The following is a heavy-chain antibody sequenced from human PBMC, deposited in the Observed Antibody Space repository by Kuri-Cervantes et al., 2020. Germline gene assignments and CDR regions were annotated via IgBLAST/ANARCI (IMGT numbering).Heavy chain of an antibody. CDR3: ARGIFDSYYMDV. D-gene: IGHD3-3*01. V-gene: IGHV1-3*01. Sequence: ASVKVSCKASGYTFTNYAIHWVRQAPGQRLEWMGWINGGIHNTKYSQKFQGRVTITRDTSISTAYMELSSLRSEDTAVYYCARGIFDSYYMDVWGKGTTVTVSS. CDR2: INGGIHNT. CDR1: GYTFTNYA. J-gene: IGHJ6*03.